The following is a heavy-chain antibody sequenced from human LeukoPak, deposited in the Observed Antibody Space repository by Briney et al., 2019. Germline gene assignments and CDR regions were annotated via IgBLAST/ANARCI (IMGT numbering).Heavy chain of an antibody. CDR1: VFTFNNFA. CDR2: ISATGGSA. CDR3: AKRPVYCSGGSCPELDY. Sequence: PGGSLRLSCAASVFTFNNFAMNWVRQAPGKGLEWVSAISATGGSAYYADSVKGRFTISRDNSKNTLYLQMNSLRAEDTAVYYCAKRPVYCSGGSCPELDYWGQGTLVTVSS. D-gene: IGHD2-15*01. J-gene: IGHJ4*02. V-gene: IGHV3-23*01.